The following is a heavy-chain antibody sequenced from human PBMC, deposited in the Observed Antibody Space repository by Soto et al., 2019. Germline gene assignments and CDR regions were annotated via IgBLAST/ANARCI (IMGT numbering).Heavy chain of an antibody. Sequence: QPQLVQSGTEVKKPGASLKVSCQASGYIFKDHDINWVRQATGQGLERLGWMTPKSGYTGYAQKFEGRVTMTRDTSLNIAYMELTSLTPDDTAVYYCTREAVSWDVGTRRYMDVWGQGTTVTVSS. CDR2: MTPKSGYT. CDR1: GYIFKDHD. CDR3: TREAVSWDVGTRRYMDV. D-gene: IGHD1-26*01. V-gene: IGHV1-8*01. J-gene: IGHJ6*03.